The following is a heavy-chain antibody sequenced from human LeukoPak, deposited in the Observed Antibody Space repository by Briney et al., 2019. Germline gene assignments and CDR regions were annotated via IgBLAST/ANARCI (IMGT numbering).Heavy chain of an antibody. CDR2: IKQDGSDK. V-gene: IGHV3-7*01. CDR1: GFTFSSYW. J-gene: IGHJ4*02. CDR3: ARDLAVADDY. Sequence: PGGSLRLSCAASGFTFSSYWMNWVRQAPGKGLEWVANIKQDGSDKYYVDSVRGRFTISRDNAKNSLYLQMNSLRAEDTAVYYCARDLAVADDYWGQGTLVTVSS. D-gene: IGHD6-19*01.